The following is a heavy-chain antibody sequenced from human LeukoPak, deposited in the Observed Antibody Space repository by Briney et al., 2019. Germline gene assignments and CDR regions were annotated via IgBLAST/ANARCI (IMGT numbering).Heavy chain of an antibody. CDR2: ISYDGSNK. CDR1: GFTFSSYA. J-gene: IGHJ4*02. CDR3: ARGYGNPGYFDY. V-gene: IGHV3-30-3*01. D-gene: IGHD4-11*01. Sequence: GGSLRLSCAASGFTFSSYAMHWVRQAPGKGLEWVAVISYDGSNKYYADSVKGRFTISRDNSKNTLYLQMNSLRAEDTAVYYCARGYGNPGYFDYWGQGTLVTVSS.